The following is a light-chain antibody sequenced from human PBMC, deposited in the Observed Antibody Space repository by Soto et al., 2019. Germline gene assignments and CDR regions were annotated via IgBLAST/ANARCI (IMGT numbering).Light chain of an antibody. CDR1: SSDVGGYNY. CDR3: SSYTSSSTLV. J-gene: IGLJ1*01. V-gene: IGLV2-14*01. CDR2: DVS. Sequence: QSALTQPASVSGSPGQSITISCTGTSSDVGGYNYVSWYQQHPGKAPKLMIYDVSNRPSGVSNRFSGSKSGNTASLTISGLQAEDEADYYFSSYTSSSTLVFGSGTELAVL.